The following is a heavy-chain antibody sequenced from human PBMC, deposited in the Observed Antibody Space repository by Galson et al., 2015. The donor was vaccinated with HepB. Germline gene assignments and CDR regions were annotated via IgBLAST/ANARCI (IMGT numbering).Heavy chain of an antibody. D-gene: IGHD6-19*01. J-gene: IGHJ6*02. V-gene: IGHV3-30*18. CDR3: AKDFEQWLPAHYYYGMDV. CDR2: ISYDGSNK. CDR1: GFTFSSYG. Sequence: SLRLSCAASGFTFSSYGMHWVRQAPGKGLEWVAVISYDGSNKYYADSVKGRFTISGDNSKNTLYLQMNSLRAEDTAVYYCAKDFEQWLPAHYYYGMDVWGQGTTVTVSS.